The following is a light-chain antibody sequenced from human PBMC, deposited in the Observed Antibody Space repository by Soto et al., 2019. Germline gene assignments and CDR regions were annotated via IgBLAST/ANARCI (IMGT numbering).Light chain of an antibody. CDR2: SNN. CDR3: AAWDDSLNAVV. J-gene: IGLJ2*01. Sequence: QSVLTQPPSASGTPGQRVTISCSGGSSNIGSNSVNWYQQLPGTAPNLLIYSNNQRPSGVPDRFSGSKSGTSASLAISGPQSEDEADYYCAAWDDSLNAVVFGGGTKLTVL. V-gene: IGLV1-44*01. CDR1: SSNIGSNS.